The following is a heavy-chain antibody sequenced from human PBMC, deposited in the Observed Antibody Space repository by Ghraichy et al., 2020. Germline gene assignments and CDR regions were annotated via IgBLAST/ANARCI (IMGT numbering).Heavy chain of an antibody. CDR2: IDYSGST. J-gene: IGHJ4*02. CDR1: GASISSGGYY. Sequence: SETLSLTCSVSGASISSGGYYWSWIRQHPGKGLEWIGYIDYSGSTYYIPSLKSRVTISVDTSKNQLSLKLISVTAADTAVYYCARLMSYGRSADYFDYWGQGTQVTVSS. V-gene: IGHV4-31*03. D-gene: IGHD3-16*01. CDR3: ARLMSYGRSADYFDY.